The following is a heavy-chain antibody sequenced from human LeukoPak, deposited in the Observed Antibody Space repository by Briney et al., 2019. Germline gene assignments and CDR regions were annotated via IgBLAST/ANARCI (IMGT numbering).Heavy chain of an antibody. D-gene: IGHD3-22*01. CDR1: GFTLSSNY. CDR3: ASPRDYYDSSGYYYPFDY. V-gene: IGHV3-53*01. Sequence: GGSLRLSCAASGFTLSSNYMSWVRQAPGKGLEWVSVIYSGGSTYYADSGKGRFTISRDNSKNTLYLQMNSLRAEDTAVYYCASPRDYYDSSGYYYPFDYWGQGTLVTVSS. CDR2: IYSGGST. J-gene: IGHJ4*02.